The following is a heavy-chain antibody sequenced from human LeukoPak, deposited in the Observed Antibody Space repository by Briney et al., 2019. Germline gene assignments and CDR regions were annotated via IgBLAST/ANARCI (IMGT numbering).Heavy chain of an antibody. CDR2: IYSSGST. J-gene: IGHJ5*02. CDR1: GGSIGGYY. V-gene: IGHV4-4*07. D-gene: IGHD1-26*01. Sequence: SETLSLTCTVSGGSIGGYYWSWIRQPAGKGLEWIGHIYSSGSTKYNPSLKSRVAMSADTSKKQFSLKMSSVTAADTAVYYCARDEVLSGSYNWFDPWGQGTLVTVSS. CDR3: ARDEVLSGSYNWFDP.